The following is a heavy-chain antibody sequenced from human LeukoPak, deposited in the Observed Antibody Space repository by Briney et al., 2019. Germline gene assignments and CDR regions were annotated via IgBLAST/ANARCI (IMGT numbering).Heavy chain of an antibody. V-gene: IGHV4-59*01. CDR1: GGSISSYY. CDR2: IYYSGST. D-gene: IGHD3-22*01. J-gene: IGHJ4*02. CDR3: ARAPYYYDSSGYYQ. Sequence: SETLSLTCTVSGGSISSYYWSWIRQPPGKGLEWLGYIYYSGSTNYNPSLKSRVTISVDTSKNQFSLKLSSVTAADTAVYYCARAPYYYDSSGYYQWGQGTLVTVSS.